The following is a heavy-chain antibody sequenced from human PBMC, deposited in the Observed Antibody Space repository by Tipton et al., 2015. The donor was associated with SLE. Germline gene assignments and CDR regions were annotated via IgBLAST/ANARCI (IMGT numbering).Heavy chain of an antibody. V-gene: IGHV3-15*07. D-gene: IGHD3-10*01. J-gene: IGHJ3*02. CDR1: GFTFSNAW. CDR2: IKRAIDGGPT. CDR3: TGSYRAFDI. Sequence: SLRLSCAASGFTFSNAWMNWVRQAPGKGLEWVGRIKRAIDGGPTDYAAPVKGRVTISRDDSKNTLFLQMNSLKAEDTAVYYCTGSYRAFDIWGQGTMVTFSS.